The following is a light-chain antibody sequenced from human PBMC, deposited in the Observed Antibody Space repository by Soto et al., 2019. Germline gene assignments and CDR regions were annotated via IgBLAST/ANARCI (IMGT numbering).Light chain of an antibody. CDR1: ETFCSGC. J-gene: IGKJ1*01. CDR3: QHYGTTPWT. V-gene: IGKV3-20*01. Sequence: ETVLTQSPATLSLSPGERVTLSCRASETFCSGCLAWYQQKPGQSPRLLIYGASSRATGIPDWFSGSGSGTDFTLTISRLEPEDFAVYYCQHYGTTPWTFGPGTKVGIK. CDR2: GAS.